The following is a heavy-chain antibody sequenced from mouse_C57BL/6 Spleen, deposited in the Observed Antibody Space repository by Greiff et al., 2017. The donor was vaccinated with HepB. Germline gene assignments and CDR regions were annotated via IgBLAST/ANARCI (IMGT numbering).Heavy chain of an antibody. CDR1: GYAFSSSW. D-gene: IGHD3-2*02. Sequence: QVQLQQSGPELVKPGASVKISCKASGYAFSSSWMNWVKQRPGKGLEWIGRIYPGDGDTNYNGKFKGKATLTADKSSSTAYMQLSSLTSEDSAVYFCAREQANYYAMDYWGQGTSVTVSS. J-gene: IGHJ4*01. V-gene: IGHV1-82*01. CDR2: IYPGDGDT. CDR3: AREQANYYAMDY.